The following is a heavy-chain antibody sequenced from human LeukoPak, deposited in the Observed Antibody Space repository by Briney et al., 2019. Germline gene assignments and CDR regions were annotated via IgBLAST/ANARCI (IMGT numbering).Heavy chain of an antibody. Sequence: GTLRLSCAASGFTFSSYGMSWVRQAPGKGLEWIGEINHSGGTNYNPSLKSRVTISLDTSKNQFSLKLSSVTAADTAIYYCARVSRGWYKYDYYYMDVWGKGTTVTVSS. D-gene: IGHD6-19*01. J-gene: IGHJ6*03. CDR1: GFTFSSYG. CDR3: ARVSRGWYKYDYYYMDV. CDR2: INHSGGT. V-gene: IGHV4-34*01.